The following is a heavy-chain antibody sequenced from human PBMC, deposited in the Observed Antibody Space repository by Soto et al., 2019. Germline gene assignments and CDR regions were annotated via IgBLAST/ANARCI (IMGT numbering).Heavy chain of an antibody. J-gene: IGHJ4*02. V-gene: IGHV3-30-3*01. D-gene: IGHD6-6*01. CDR2: ISYDGSNK. Sequence: GGSLRLSCAASGFTFSSYAMHWVRQAPGKGLEWVAVISYDGSNKYYADSVKGRFTISRDNSKNTLYLQMNSLRAEDTAVYYCARSVYSSSTSGDYSGQGARGTVSS. CDR3: ARSVYSSSTSGDY. CDR1: GFTFSSYA.